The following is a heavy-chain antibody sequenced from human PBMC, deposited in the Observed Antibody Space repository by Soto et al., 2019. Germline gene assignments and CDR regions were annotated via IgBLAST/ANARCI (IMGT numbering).Heavy chain of an antibody. Sequence: EVQLLESGGGLVQPGGSLRLSCAASGFTFSSYAMSWVRQAPGKGLEWVSAISGSGGSTYYADYVKGRFTISRDNSKNTLYLQMNSLRAEDTAVYYCAKDSEITMIVVVILDYWGQGTLVTVSS. CDR2: ISGSGGST. CDR3: AKDSEITMIVVVILDY. J-gene: IGHJ4*02. CDR1: GFTFSSYA. V-gene: IGHV3-23*01. D-gene: IGHD3-22*01.